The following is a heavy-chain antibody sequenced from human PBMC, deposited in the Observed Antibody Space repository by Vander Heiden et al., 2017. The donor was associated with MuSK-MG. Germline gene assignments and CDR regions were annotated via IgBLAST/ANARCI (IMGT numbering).Heavy chain of an antibody. CDR3: VREMSSAWNNWFDS. J-gene: IGHJ5*01. V-gene: IGHV3-21*02. Sequence: EAQLVESGGGLVKPGGSLRLSCEASAFSLNNYNMNWVRQAPGKGLEWVSYIKSGGKFTCYADSVKGRFTISRDNAKTELYLQMNNLRVEDTAVYYCVREMSSAWNNWFDSWGQGTQVTVSS. CDR1: AFSLNNYN. D-gene: IGHD6-19*01. CDR2: IKSGGKFT.